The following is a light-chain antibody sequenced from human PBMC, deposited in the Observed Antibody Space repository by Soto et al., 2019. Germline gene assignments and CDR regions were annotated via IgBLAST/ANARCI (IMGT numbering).Light chain of an antibody. CDR2: AAS. CDR1: QSVTINA. CDR3: QQYGDSPFT. J-gene: IGKJ3*01. Sequence: EGVLTQSPGTLSLSPGDTATLFCRSSQSVTINALAWYQKKPGQTPRLLIYAASTRACGIPDRFSGSVSGKDFALASSRLEPEDFALYYCQQYGDSPFTFGPGTRVDMK. V-gene: IGKV3-20*01.